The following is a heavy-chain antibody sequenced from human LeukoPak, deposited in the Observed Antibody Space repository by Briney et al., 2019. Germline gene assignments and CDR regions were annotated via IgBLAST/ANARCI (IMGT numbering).Heavy chain of an antibody. V-gene: IGHV3-48*01. Sequence: GGSLRLSCAASGFTFSTYSMSWVRQAPGKGLEWVSYISSSSSTTIYYADSVKGRFSISRDNANNSLYLQMNSLRADDSAVYYCAKSGYSSSWYDYWGQGTLVTVSS. CDR3: AKSGYSSSWYDY. CDR2: ISSSSSTTI. CDR1: GFTFSTYS. J-gene: IGHJ4*02. D-gene: IGHD6-13*01.